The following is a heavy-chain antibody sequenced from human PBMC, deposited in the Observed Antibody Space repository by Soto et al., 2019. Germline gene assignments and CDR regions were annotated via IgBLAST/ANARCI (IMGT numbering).Heavy chain of an antibody. D-gene: IGHD2-8*01. CDR2: IWYDGSNK. Sequence: QVQLVESGGGVVQPGRSLRLSCAASGFTFSSYGMHWVRQAPGKGREWVAVIWYDGSNKYYADSVKGRFTISRDNSKNTLYLQMNSLRAEDTAVYYCARDYLVLPHRVDYWGQGTLVTVSS. V-gene: IGHV3-33*01. CDR3: ARDYLVLPHRVDY. J-gene: IGHJ4*02. CDR1: GFTFSSYG.